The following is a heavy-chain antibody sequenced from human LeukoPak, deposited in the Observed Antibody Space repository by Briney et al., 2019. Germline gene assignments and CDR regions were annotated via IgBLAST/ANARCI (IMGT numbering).Heavy chain of an antibody. CDR1: GGTFSSYA. J-gene: IGHJ4*02. CDR3: AREGGGITMVRGALDY. Sequence: AASVKVSCKASGGTFSSYAISWVRQAPGQGLEWMGGIIPIFGTANYAQKFQGRVTITADESTSTAYMELSSLRSEDTAVYYCAREGGGITMVRGALDYWGQGTLVTVSS. CDR2: IIPIFGTA. V-gene: IGHV1-69*13. D-gene: IGHD3-10*01.